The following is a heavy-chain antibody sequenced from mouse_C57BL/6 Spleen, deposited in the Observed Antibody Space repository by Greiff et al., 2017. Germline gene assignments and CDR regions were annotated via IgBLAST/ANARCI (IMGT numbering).Heavy chain of an antibody. CDR3: AGSGISDWYVDV. CDR2: IYWDDDK. Sequence: QVTLKVSGPGILQSSQTLSLTCSFSGFSLSTSGMGVSWIRQPSGKGLEWLAHIYWDDDKRYNPSLMSRLTIYKDTSRNQVFLKITSVDTADTATYYWAGSGISDWYVDVWGTGTTVTVSS. J-gene: IGHJ1*03. CDR1: GFSLSTSGMG. D-gene: IGHD2-4*01. V-gene: IGHV8-12*01.